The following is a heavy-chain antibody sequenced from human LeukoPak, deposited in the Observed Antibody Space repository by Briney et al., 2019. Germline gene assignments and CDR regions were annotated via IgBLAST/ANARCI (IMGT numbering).Heavy chain of an antibody. CDR3: AKLSFGYCSGGSCHFDY. Sequence: PGGSLRLSCAASGFTFSSYAMSWVRQAPGKGLERVSAISGSGGSTYYADSVKGRFTISRDNSKNTLYLQMNSLRAEDTAVYYCAKLSFGYCSGGSCHFDYWGQGTLVTVSS. D-gene: IGHD2-15*01. CDR2: ISGSGGST. J-gene: IGHJ4*02. V-gene: IGHV3-23*01. CDR1: GFTFSSYA.